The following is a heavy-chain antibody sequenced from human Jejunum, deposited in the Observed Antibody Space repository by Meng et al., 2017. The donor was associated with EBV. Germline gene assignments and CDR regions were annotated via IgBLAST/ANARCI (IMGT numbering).Heavy chain of an antibody. CDR3: ARASSERLLDY. V-gene: IGHV4-4*02. D-gene: IGHD1-14*01. Sequence: QGQRQESGPGLVKPSGDLSLTCPGSNGFISSYEWWSWVRQPPGKGLEWLGEINQVGSTYYNPSLKSRVTISIDTSKRQFSLRLNSMTAADTAVYYCARASSERLLDYWGQGTLVTVSS. J-gene: IGHJ4*02. CDR1: NGFISSYEW. CDR2: INQVGST.